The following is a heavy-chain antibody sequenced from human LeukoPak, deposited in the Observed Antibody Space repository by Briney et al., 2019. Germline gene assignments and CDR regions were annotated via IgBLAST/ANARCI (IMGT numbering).Heavy chain of an antibody. CDR1: GFTFSDYA. V-gene: IGHV3-30*04. D-gene: IGHD3-16*01. CDR2: VSYDGSNK. Sequence: GRSLRLSCAASGFTFSDYAMHWVRQAPGKGLEWVALVSYDGSNKYYADSVKGRFTISRDNSKSTLFLRMNSLRAEDTAVYYCSSLRSWGYWGQGTLVTVSS. CDR3: SSLRSWGY. J-gene: IGHJ4*02.